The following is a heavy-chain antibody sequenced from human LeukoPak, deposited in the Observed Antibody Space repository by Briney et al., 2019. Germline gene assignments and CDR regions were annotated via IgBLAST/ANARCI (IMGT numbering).Heavy chain of an antibody. CDR1: GFHVSSNH. J-gene: IGHJ4*02. V-gene: IGHV3-53*01. D-gene: IGHD3-22*01. Sequence: GGSLRLSCAVSGFHVSSNHMTWVRQAPGKGLEWVSLIYTGDVTYYADSVKGRFTISTDNSKNILYLQMDSLTAEDTALYYCARERDYDTYIDYWGQGTLVTVSS. CDR2: IYTGDVT. CDR3: ARERDYDTYIDY.